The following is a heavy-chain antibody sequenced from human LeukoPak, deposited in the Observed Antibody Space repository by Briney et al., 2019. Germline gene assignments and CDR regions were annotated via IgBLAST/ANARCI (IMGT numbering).Heavy chain of an antibody. J-gene: IGHJ4*02. CDR1: GGSISSYY. CDR3: ARGADSSGYYSIFYFDY. V-gene: IGHV4-4*07. CDR2: IYTSGST. D-gene: IGHD3-22*01. Sequence: SETLSLTCTVSGGSISSYYWSWIRQPAGKGLEWIGRIYTSGSTNYNPSLKSRVTISVDTSKNQFSLKLSSVTAADTAVYYCARGADSSGYYSIFYFDYWGQGTLVTVSS.